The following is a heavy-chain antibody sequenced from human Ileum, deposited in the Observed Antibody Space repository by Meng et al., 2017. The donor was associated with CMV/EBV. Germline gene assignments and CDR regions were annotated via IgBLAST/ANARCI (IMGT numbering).Heavy chain of an antibody. CDR3: ARRYCSSTSCYLGGFDP. Sequence: YGGSFSGYYWSWIRQAPGKGLEWIGEINHSGSTNYNPSLKSRVTISVDTSKNQFSLKLSSVTAADTAVYYCARRYCSSTSCYLGGFDPWGQGTLVTVSS. V-gene: IGHV4-34*01. CDR1: GGSFSGYY. J-gene: IGHJ5*02. D-gene: IGHD2-2*01. CDR2: INHSGST.